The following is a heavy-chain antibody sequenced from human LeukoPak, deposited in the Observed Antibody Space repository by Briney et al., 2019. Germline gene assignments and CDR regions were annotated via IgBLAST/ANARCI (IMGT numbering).Heavy chain of an antibody. CDR1: GGSISSYY. Sequence: SETLSLTCTVSGGSISSYYWSWIRQPPGKGLEWIGYIYYSGSTNYNPSLKSRVTISVDTSKNQFSLKLSSVTAADTAVYYCALLRYCSGGSCYSFDYWGQGTLVTVSS. V-gene: IGHV4-59*08. CDR3: ALLRYCSGGSCYSFDY. J-gene: IGHJ4*02. D-gene: IGHD2-15*01. CDR2: IYYSGST.